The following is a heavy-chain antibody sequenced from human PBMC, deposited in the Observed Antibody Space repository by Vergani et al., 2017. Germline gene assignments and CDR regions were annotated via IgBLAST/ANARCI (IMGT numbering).Heavy chain of an antibody. Sequence: EVQLLESGGGLVQPGGSLRLSCEASGFSFPGYAMSWVRQAPGKGLEWVSSVSGSSATPYYADSVKGRFIISRDNSKNTLHLQMNSLRADDTAVYYCARDLGSSSSFNYYYYMDVWGKGTTVTVSS. CDR2: VSGSSATP. CDR3: ARDLGSSSSFNYYYYMDV. CDR1: GFSFPGYA. D-gene: IGHD6-6*01. V-gene: IGHV3-23*01. J-gene: IGHJ6*03.